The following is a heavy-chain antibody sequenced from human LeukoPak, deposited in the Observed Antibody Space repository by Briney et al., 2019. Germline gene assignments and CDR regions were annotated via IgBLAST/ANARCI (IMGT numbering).Heavy chain of an antibody. D-gene: IGHD4-17*01. CDR1: GYTFTSYY. V-gene: IGHV1-46*01. CDR2: INPSGGST. J-gene: IGHJ6*02. CDR3: AAAQTVTTGSYYYYGMDV. Sequence: ASVKVSCKASGYTFTSYYMHWVRQAPGQGLEWMGIINPSGGSTSYAQKFQGRVTMTRDTSTSTVYMELSSLRSEDTAVYYCAAAQTVTTGSYYYYGMDVWGQGTTVTVSS.